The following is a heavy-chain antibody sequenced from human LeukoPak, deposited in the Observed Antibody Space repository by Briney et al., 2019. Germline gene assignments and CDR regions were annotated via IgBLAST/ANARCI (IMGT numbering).Heavy chain of an antibody. CDR3: ARDRPAATTVVAHDYCYYYGMDV. J-gene: IGHJ6*02. CDR2: IIPIFGTA. V-gene: IGHV1-69*01. Sequence: SVKVSCKASGGTFSSYAISWVRQAPGQGLEWMGGIIPIFGTANYAQKFQGRVTITADESTSTAYMELSSLRSEDTAVYYCARDRPAATTVVAHDYCYYYGMDVWGQGTTVTVSS. D-gene: IGHD4-23*01. CDR1: GGTFSSYA.